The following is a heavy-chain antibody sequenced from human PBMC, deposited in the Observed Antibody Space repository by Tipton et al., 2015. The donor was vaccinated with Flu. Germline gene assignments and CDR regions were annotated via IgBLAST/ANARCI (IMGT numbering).Heavy chain of an antibody. CDR1: GDSISSNNYY. D-gene: IGHD2-15*01. J-gene: IGHJ4*02. CDR3: AKDLPATGSLGY. V-gene: IGHV4-31*03. Sequence: VKPSQTLSLTCSVSGDSISSNNYYWNWIRQHPGKGLEWIGYIHYSGSTYYNPSLKSRLTISVDTSKNQLSLQLTSVTVADTAVYFCAKDLPATGSLGYWGQGMLVTVSS. CDR2: IHYSGST.